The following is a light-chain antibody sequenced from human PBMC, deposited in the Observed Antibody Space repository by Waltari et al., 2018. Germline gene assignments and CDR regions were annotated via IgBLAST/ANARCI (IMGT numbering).Light chain of an antibody. J-gene: IGKJ4*01. V-gene: IGKV3-11*01. Sequence: EIVLTQSPATLSLSPGERATLSCRASQSVSTYLAWYHQKPGQAPRLLIFDASNRATGIPARFSGSGSGTDFTLTISSLESEDFAIYYCQQRSSWPLTFGGGTKVEIK. CDR2: DAS. CDR3: QQRSSWPLT. CDR1: QSVSTY.